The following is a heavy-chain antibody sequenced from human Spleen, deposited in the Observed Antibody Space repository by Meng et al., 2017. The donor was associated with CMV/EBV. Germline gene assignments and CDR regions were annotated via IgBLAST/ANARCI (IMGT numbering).Heavy chain of an antibody. J-gene: IGHJ5*02. Sequence: FSGYWMHWVRQAPGKGLVWVSRIKSDGSSTSYADSVKGRFTISRDNAKNTLYLQMNSLRAEDTAVYYCARGGFLEWLFDGGYNWLDPWGQGTLVTVSS. CDR1: FSGYW. V-gene: IGHV3-74*01. D-gene: IGHD3-3*01. CDR3: ARGGFLEWLFDGGYNWLDP. CDR2: IKSDGSST.